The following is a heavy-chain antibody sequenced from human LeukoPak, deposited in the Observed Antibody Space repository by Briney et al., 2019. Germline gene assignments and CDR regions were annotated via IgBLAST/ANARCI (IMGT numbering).Heavy chain of an antibody. CDR1: GGSVSSGSYY. J-gene: IGHJ3*02. D-gene: IGHD3-10*01. CDR2: IYYSGST. Sequence: SETLSLTCTASGGSVSSGSYYWSWIRQPPGKGLEWIGYIYYSGSTNYNPSLKSRVTISVDTSKNQFSLKLSSVTAADTAVYYCARDLGGSGSYRGLAFDIWGQGTMVTASS. CDR3: ARDLGGSGSYRGLAFDI. V-gene: IGHV4-61*01.